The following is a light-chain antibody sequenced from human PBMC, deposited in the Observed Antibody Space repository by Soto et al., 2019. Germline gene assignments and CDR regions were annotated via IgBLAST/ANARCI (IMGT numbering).Light chain of an antibody. J-gene: IGKJ4*01. CDR3: QQYNSVSLLT. CDR2: KAS. V-gene: IGKV1-5*03. CDR1: QSISNW. Sequence: DIQMTQSPSTLSASVGDRVTITCRASQSISNWLAWYQQKPGKAPKLLIYKASTLESGVPSRFSGDGSGTEFTLTISSLQPDDFATYYCQQYNSVSLLTFGGGTKVEIK.